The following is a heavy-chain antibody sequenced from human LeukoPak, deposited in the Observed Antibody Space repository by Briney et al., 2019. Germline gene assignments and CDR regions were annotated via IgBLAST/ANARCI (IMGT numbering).Heavy chain of an antibody. CDR2: INAGNGNT. CDR3: ARDPSSGLYYFDY. CDR1: GYTFTSYA. J-gene: IGHJ4*02. D-gene: IGHD6-19*01. V-gene: IGHV1-3*01. Sequence: ASVKVSCKASGYTFTSYAMHWVRQAPGQRLEWMGWINAGNGNTKYSQKFQGRVTITADESTSTAYMELSSLRSEDTAVYYCARDPSSGLYYFDYWGQGTLVTVSS.